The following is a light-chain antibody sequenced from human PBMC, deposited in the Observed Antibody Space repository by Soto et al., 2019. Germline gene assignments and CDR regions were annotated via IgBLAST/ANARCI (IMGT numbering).Light chain of an antibody. V-gene: IGKV3-20*01. J-gene: IGKJ1*01. CDR1: QSVSSSY. CDR3: LQYGSSPWT. CDR2: GAS. Sequence: EVVLTQSPGTLSLSPGERATLSFRASQSVSSSYLAWYQQKPGQAPRLLIYGASIRASGIPGRFSGTGSGTDFTLTVSRLEPEDFAVYYCLQYGSSPWTFGQGTKVDIK.